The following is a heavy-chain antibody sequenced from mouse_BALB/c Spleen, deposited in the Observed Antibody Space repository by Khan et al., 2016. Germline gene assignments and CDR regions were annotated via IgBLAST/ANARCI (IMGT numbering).Heavy chain of an antibody. J-gene: IGHJ2*01. D-gene: IGHD1-3*01. CDR2: IWAGGST. V-gene: IGHV2-9*02. CDR3: ARLEDI. Sequence: QVQLKESGPGLVAPSHSLSITCPVSGFSLTSYGVHWVRQPPGKGLEWLGVIWAGGSTNYNSSLMTILSISQDNTKSQVFLKMNRQQTDDTAMYYCARLEDIWGQGTTLTVSS. CDR1: GFSLTSYG.